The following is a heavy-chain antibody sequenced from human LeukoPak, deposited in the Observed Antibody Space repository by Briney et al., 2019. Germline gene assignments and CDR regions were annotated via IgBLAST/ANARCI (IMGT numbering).Heavy chain of an antibody. CDR2: IYYSGST. J-gene: IGHJ4*02. Sequence: GSLRLSCAASGFTFSNYAMSWVRQAPGKGLEWIGSIYYSGSTYYNPSLKSRVTISVDTSKNQFSLKLSSVTAADTAVYYCARAANYDILTGYYYFDYWGQGTLVTVSS. D-gene: IGHD3-9*01. CDR1: GFTFSNYA. V-gene: IGHV4-39*07. CDR3: ARAANYDILTGYYYFDY.